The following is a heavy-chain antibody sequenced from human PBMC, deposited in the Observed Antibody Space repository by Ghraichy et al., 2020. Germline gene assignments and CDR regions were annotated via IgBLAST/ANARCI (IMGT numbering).Heavy chain of an antibody. D-gene: IGHD3-9*01. Sequence: SETLSLTCTVSGGSVSSGNYYWSWIRQPPGKGLEWIGYIYYSGSINYNPSLKSRVTISVDTSKNQFSLKLSSVTAADTAVYYCAREIDFDVLTGIDNWFDPWGQGTLVTVSS. CDR1: GGSVSSGNYY. J-gene: IGHJ5*02. CDR3: AREIDFDVLTGIDNWFDP. CDR2: IYYSGSI. V-gene: IGHV4-61*01.